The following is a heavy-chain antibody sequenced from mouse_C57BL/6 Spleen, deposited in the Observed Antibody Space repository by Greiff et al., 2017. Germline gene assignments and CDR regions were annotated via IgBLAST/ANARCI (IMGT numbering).Heavy chain of an antibody. D-gene: IGHD2-4*01. Sequence: EVQLQQSGPELVKPGASVKISCKASGYTFTDYYMNWVKQSHGKSLEWIGDINPNNVGTSYNQKFKGKATLTVAKSSSTAYMELRSLTSEDSAVYYCARSAYDYDGDYYAMDYWGQGTSVTVSS. J-gene: IGHJ4*01. CDR2: INPNNVGT. V-gene: IGHV1-26*01. CDR3: ARSAYDYDGDYYAMDY. CDR1: GYTFTDYY.